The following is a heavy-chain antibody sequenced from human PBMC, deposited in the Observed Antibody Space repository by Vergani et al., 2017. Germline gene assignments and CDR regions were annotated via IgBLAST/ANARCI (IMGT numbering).Heavy chain of an antibody. D-gene: IGHD4-11*01. J-gene: IGHJ6*03. V-gene: IGHV4-34*01. CDR2: IDHTGRP. CDR1: GGSFTSYH. CDR3: ARVNTETNGHLSYYYYMDV. Sequence: QVQLQQWGGGMLKPSETLSLICVVNGGSFTSYHWTWIRQSPGEGLEWDSDIDHTGRPDYNPPLKSRLTLSVDKSRNQYSLTHNSVTATDTAIYCCARVNTETNGHLSYYYYMDVWGQGTAGTVS.